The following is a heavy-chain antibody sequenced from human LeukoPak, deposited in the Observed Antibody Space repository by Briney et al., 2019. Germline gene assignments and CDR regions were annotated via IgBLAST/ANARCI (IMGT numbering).Heavy chain of an antibody. CDR1: GFTFSSYG. V-gene: IGHV3-30*02. D-gene: IGHD2-2*01. J-gene: IGHJ4*02. CDR2: IRYDGSNK. CDR3: AKDGAPYCSSTSCSAFDY. Sequence: GGSLRLSCATSGFTFSSYGMHWVRQAPGKGLEWVAFIRYDGSNKYYADSVKGRFTISRDNSKNTLYLQMNSLRAEDTAVYYCAKDGAPYCSSTSCSAFDYWGQGTLVTVSS.